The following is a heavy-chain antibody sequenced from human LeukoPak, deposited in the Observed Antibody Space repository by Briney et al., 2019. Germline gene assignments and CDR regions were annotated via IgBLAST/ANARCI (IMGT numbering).Heavy chain of an antibody. V-gene: IGHV4-38-2*01. J-gene: IGHJ4*02. CDR1: GYSISSGYY. CDR3: ARLAERQLVESDY. Sequence: ASETLSLTCAVSGYSISSGYYWGWVRQPPGKGLEWIGSIYHSGSTYYNPSLKSRVTISVDTSKNQFSLKLSSVTAADTAVYDCARLAERQLVESDYWGQGTLVTVSS. D-gene: IGHD6-13*01. CDR2: IYHSGST.